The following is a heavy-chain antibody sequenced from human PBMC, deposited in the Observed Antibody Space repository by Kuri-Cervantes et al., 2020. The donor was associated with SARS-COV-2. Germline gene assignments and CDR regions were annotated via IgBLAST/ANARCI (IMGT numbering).Heavy chain of an antibody. J-gene: IGHJ6*02. Sequence: GESLKISCAASGFTFSDYYMSWIRQAPGKGLEWVSYISSSGSTIYYADSVKGRFTISRDNAKNSLYLQMNSLRAEDTAVYYCARDGWLGTNPFYYYYYGMDVWGQGTTVTFSS. CDR1: GFTFSDYY. CDR2: ISSSGSTI. D-gene: IGHD6-19*01. V-gene: IGHV3-11*04. CDR3: ARDGWLGTNPFYYYYYGMDV.